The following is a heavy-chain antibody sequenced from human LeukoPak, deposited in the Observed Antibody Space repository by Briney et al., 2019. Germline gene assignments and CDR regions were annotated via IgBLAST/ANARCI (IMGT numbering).Heavy chain of an antibody. V-gene: IGHV3-15*01. CDR3: QAAFDI. Sequence: KTGGSLRLSCAASGFTFSNAWMSWVRQAPGKGLEWVGRIKSKTEGATTDYAAPVKGRFTISRDDSKNTLYLQMNSLKTEDTAVYYCQAAFDIWGQGTMVTVSS. J-gene: IGHJ3*02. CDR2: IKSKTEGATT. CDR1: GFTFSNAW.